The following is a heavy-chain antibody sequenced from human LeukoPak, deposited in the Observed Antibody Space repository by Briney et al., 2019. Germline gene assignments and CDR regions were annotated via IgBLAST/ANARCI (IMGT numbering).Heavy chain of an antibody. Sequence: GGFLRLSCAASGFSFSTYGMHWVRQAPGKGLEWVAFIRFDGNNKQYADSVEGRFTISRDNAKNSLYLQMNSLRAEDTAVYYCAGTDYDILTGRDYWGQGTLVTVSS. CDR3: AGTDYDILTGRDY. CDR2: IRFDGNNK. D-gene: IGHD3-9*01. J-gene: IGHJ4*02. V-gene: IGHV3-30*02. CDR1: GFSFSTYG.